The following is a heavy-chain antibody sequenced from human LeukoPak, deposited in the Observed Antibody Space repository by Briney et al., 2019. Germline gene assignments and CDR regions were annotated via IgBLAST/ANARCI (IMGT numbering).Heavy chain of an antibody. J-gene: IGHJ6*03. D-gene: IGHD3-9*01. CDR3: ARVPPYYDILTGYGLPYYYYYMDV. Sequence: GGSLRLFCAASGFTFDDYGMSWVRQAPGKGLEWVSGINWNGGSTGYADSVKGRFTISRDNAKNSLYLQMNSLRAEDTALYYCARVPPYYDILTGYGLPYYYYYMDVWGKGTTVTVSS. CDR2: INWNGGST. CDR1: GFTFDDYG. V-gene: IGHV3-20*04.